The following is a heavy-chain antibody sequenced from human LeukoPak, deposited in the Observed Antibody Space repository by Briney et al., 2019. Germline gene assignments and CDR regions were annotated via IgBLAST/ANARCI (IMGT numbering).Heavy chain of an antibody. CDR2: ISSSSITI. CDR1: GFTFSSYS. Sequence: VQPGWSLRLSCAASGFTFSSYSLNWVRQAPGKGLECVSFISSSSITIYYADSVKGRFTTSRDNAEKSLYLQMNSLRAEDTAVYYCARDRGGSYSAIDYWGQGTLVTVSS. CDR3: ARDRGGSYSAIDY. J-gene: IGHJ4*02. D-gene: IGHD2-15*01. V-gene: IGHV3-48*04.